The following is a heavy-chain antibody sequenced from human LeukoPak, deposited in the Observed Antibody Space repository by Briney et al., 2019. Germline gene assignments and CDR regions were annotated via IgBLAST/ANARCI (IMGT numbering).Heavy chain of an antibody. J-gene: IGHJ4*02. CDR2: IYSGGST. CDR1: GFTVSSSY. D-gene: IGHD3-22*01. Sequence: PGGSLRLSCAASGFTVSSSYMSWVRQAPGKALEWVSVIYSGGSTYDTDPVKGRFTISRDNSKNTLYLQMNSLRAEDTAVYYCARDQQNYYDSSGHWGQGTLVTVSS. CDR3: ARDQQNYYDSSGH. V-gene: IGHV3-66*02.